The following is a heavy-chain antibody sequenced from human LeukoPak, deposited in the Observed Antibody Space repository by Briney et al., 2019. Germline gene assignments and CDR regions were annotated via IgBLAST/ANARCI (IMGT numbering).Heavy chain of an antibody. Sequence: GGSLRLSCAASGFTFSSYGMHWVRQAPGKGLEWVAVISFDGSDKYYADSVKDRFTISRDNSKNTLYLQMNSLRAEDTAVYNCAKELYSGRYPGFFHYWGQGTLVTVSS. CDR3: AKELYSGRYPGFFHY. CDR2: ISFDGSDK. CDR1: GFTFSSYG. V-gene: IGHV3-30*18. D-gene: IGHD1-26*01. J-gene: IGHJ4*02.